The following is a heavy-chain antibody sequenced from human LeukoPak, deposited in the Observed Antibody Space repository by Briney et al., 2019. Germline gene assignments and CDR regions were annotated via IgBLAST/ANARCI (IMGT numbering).Heavy chain of an antibody. CDR1: GFTFSSYG. D-gene: IGHD3-22*01. CDR3: AREGGYYDSSGYYPIDY. J-gene: IGHJ4*02. CDR2: IWYDGSNK. V-gene: IGHV3-33*01. Sequence: GRSLTLSCAASGFTFSSYGMHWVRQAPGKGLEWVAVIWYDGSNKYYADSVKGRFTISRDNSKNTLYLQMNSLRAEDTAVYYCAREGGYYDSSGYYPIDYWGQGTLVTVSS.